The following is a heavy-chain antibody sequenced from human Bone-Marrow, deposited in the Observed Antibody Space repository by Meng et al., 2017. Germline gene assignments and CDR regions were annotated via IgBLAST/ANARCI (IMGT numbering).Heavy chain of an antibody. CDR3: AREASPEYYFDY. CDR2: IYYSGST. CDR1: GGSIRSGGYY. D-gene: IGHD1-14*01. J-gene: IGHJ4*02. V-gene: IGHV4-31*01. Sequence: QVQLQESGPGLVKPSQTLSLACTVAGGSIRSGGYYWSWIRQHPGKGLEWIGYIYYSGSTYYNPSLKSLVTISVDTSKNQFSLKLSSVTAADTAVYYCAREASPEYYFDYWGQGTLVTVSS.